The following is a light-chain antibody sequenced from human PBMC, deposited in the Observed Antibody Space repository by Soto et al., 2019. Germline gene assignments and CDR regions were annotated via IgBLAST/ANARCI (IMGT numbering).Light chain of an antibody. J-gene: IGKJ2*01. V-gene: IGKV3-20*01. CDR1: QSVSSSY. CDR2: GAS. Sequence: EIVLTQSPGTLSLSPGERATLSCRASQSVSSSYLAWYQQKPGQAPRLLIYGASSRATGIPDRYSGSGSGTDFTLTISRLEPEDVAVYYCQQYGNSPNTFGQGTKLEIK. CDR3: QQYGNSPNT.